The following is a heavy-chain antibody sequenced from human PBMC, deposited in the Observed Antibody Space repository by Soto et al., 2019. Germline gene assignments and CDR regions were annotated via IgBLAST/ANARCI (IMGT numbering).Heavy chain of an antibody. D-gene: IGHD2-2*01. CDR3: ARDRGQLDLLYYYYGMDV. V-gene: IGHV3-66*01. Sequence: PGGSLRLSCAASGFTVSSNYMSWVRQAPGKGLEWVSVIYSGGSTYYADSVKGRFTISRDNSKNTLYLQMNSLRAEDTAVYYCARDRGQLDLLYYYYGMDVWGQGTTVTVSS. CDR2: IYSGGST. J-gene: IGHJ6*02. CDR1: GFTVSSNY.